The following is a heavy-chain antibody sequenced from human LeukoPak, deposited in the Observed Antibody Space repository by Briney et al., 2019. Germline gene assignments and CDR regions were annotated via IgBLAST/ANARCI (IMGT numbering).Heavy chain of an antibody. CDR2: INPKNAGA. CDR1: GYTFTGHY. D-gene: IGHD5-24*01. V-gene: IGHV1-2*02. CDR3: ARVVVRDANNYKDY. Sequence: GASVKVSCKASGYTFTGHYIHWVRQAPGQGLEWMGWINPKNAGANYAQKFQGRVTMTRDTSISTAYLDLSRLRSDDTAVYYCARVVVRDANNYKDYWGQGTLVTVSS. J-gene: IGHJ4*02.